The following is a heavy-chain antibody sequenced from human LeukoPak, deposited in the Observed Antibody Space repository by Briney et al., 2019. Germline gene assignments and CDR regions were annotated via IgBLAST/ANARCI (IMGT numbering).Heavy chain of an antibody. V-gene: IGHV3-23*01. CDR2: ISGSGGST. CDR3: ARGGYQLWSSFDY. D-gene: IGHD5-18*01. J-gene: IGHJ4*02. CDR1: GFTFSSYA. Sequence: SGGSLRLSCAVSGFTFSSYAMSWVHQAPGKGLEWVSAISGSGGSTYCADSVKGRFTISRDNSKNTLYLQMNSLRAEDTAVYYCARGGYQLWSSFDYWGQGTLVTVSS.